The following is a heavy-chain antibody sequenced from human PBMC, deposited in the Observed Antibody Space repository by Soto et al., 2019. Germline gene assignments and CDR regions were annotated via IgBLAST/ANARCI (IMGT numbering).Heavy chain of an antibody. CDR2: INPDTGST. CDR3: ARDPNLSLTFHYYGMDV. J-gene: IGHJ6*02. CDR1: GYTFTTYY. Sequence: QVQLVQSGAEVRKPGASVKISCKASGYTFTTYYLHWVRQAPGQGLEWMGIINPDTGSTSSAQNFRGRVSVTRDTSTSTVYMELYSLSSEDTAVYYCARDPNLSLTFHYYGMDVWGQGTTVTVSS. V-gene: IGHV1-46*01.